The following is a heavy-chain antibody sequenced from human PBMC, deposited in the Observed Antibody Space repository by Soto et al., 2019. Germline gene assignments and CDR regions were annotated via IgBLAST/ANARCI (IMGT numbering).Heavy chain of an antibody. V-gene: IGHV4-59*01. J-gene: IGHJ4*02. Sequence: ETLSLTCTVSGGSISSYYWSWIRQPPGKGLEWIGYIYYSGSTNYNPSLKSRVTISVDTSKNQFSLKLSSVTAADTAVYYCARGGIVATSHYFDYWGQGTLVTVSS. CDR2: IYYSGST. CDR1: GGSISSYY. D-gene: IGHD5-12*01. CDR3: ARGGIVATSHYFDY.